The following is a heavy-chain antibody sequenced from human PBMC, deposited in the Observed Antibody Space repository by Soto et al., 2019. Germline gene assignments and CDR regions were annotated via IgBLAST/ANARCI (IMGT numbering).Heavy chain of an antibody. D-gene: IGHD2-15*01. CDR3: AKGRYPSYWCDGSRYSGAHFDY. Sequence: PGGSLRLSCAASGFSLSSYAMTWVRQAPGKGLERVSGISGSGGRTYYADSVKGRFTLSRDNSKNTLYLQMNSLRAEDTAVYYWAKGRYPSYWCDGSRYSGAHFDYWGQGTLVTVSS. V-gene: IGHV3-23*01. J-gene: IGHJ4*02. CDR2: ISGSGGRT. CDR1: GFSLSSYA.